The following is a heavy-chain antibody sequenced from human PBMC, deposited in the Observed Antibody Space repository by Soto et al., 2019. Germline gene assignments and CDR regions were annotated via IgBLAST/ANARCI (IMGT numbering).Heavy chain of an antibody. J-gene: IGHJ2*01. CDR2: IYYSGST. CDR1: GGSISSSSYY. D-gene: IGHD5-12*01. CDR3: ARRRVVATDWYFDL. Sequence: QLQLQESGPGLVKPSETLSLTCTVSGGSISSSSYYWGWIRQPPGKGLEWIGSIYYSGSTYYNPSLKSRVTISVDTSKNQFSLKLSSVTAADTAVYYCARRRVVATDWYFDLWGRGTLVTVSS. V-gene: IGHV4-39*01.